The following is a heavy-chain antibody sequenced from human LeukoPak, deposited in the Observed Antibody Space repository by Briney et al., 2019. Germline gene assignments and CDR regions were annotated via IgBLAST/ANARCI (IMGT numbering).Heavy chain of an antibody. J-gene: IGHJ4*02. Sequence: PSETLSLTCTVGGGSLSGHYWGWIRQPPGKGLELVGHIYYTGPTFYNPSLNSRVTITLDTSRSQFSLRLTSVIAADTAVYYCARFSWGCSTASSYLTNWGQGALVTVSS. V-gene: IGHV4-59*11. D-gene: IGHD4-11*01. CDR2: IYYTGPT. CDR3: ARFSWGCSTASSYLTN. CDR1: GGSLSGHY.